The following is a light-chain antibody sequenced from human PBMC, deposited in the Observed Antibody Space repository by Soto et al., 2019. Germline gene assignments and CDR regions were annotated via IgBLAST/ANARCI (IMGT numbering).Light chain of an antibody. J-gene: IGKJ5*01. Sequence: DIHMTQSPSTLSASVGDRVTFTCRASESISDWLVWYHQKPGKAPRLLIYKASRLESGVPSRFRGSASGTEFTLTITSLQPDDFGTYYCQQYSTSSISFGPGTRLEIK. V-gene: IGKV1-5*03. CDR2: KAS. CDR3: QQYSTSSIS. CDR1: ESISDW.